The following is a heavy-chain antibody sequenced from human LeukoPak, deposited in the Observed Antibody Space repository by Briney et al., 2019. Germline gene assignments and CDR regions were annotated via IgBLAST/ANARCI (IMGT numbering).Heavy chain of an antibody. D-gene: IGHD5-18*01. CDR2: IYSGGST. CDR1: GFTFSNYA. J-gene: IGHJ5*02. Sequence: GGTLRLSCAASGFTFSNYAMSWVRQAPGKGLEWVSVIYSGGSTYYADSVKGRFTISRDNSKNTLYLQMNSLRAEDTAVYYCAGYSYGFWFDPWGQGTLVTVSS. V-gene: IGHV3-66*01. CDR3: AGYSYGFWFDP.